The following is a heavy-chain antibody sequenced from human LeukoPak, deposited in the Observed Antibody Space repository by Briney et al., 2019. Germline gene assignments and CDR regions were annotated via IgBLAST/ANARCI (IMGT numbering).Heavy chain of an antibody. V-gene: IGHV1-8*01. D-gene: IGHD5-24*01. Sequence: ASVKVSCKASGYTFTSYDINWVRQATGQGLECMGWMNPNSGNTGYAQKFQGRVTMTRNTSISTAYMELSSLRSEDTAVYYCARGREDGYNYYWFDPWGQGTLVTVSS. J-gene: IGHJ5*02. CDR2: MNPNSGNT. CDR1: GYTFTSYD. CDR3: ARGREDGYNYYWFDP.